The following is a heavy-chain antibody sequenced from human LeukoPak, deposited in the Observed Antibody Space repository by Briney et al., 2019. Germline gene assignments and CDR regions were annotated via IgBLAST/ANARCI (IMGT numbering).Heavy chain of an antibody. CDR3: ARILAAAQGYYYYYMDV. J-gene: IGHJ6*03. CDR2: NSSSSSYI. Sequence: RSLRLSCAASGFTLSSYSTNWVRHAPQKGLGWVSSNSSSSSYIYYADSVKGRFTISRDNAKNSLYLQMNSLRAEDTAVYYCARILAAAQGYYYYYMDVWGKGTTVTISS. D-gene: IGHD6-13*01. V-gene: IGHV3-21*01. CDR1: GFTLSSYS.